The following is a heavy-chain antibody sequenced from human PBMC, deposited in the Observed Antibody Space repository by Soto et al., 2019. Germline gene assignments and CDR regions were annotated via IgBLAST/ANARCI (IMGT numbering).Heavy chain of an antibody. V-gene: IGHV1-2*04. D-gene: IGHD6-19*01. CDR2: INPNSGGT. CDR3: ARVAPPGIAVAGPYGMDV. J-gene: IGHJ6*02. CDR1: GYTFTGYY. Sequence: ASVKVSCKASGYTFTGYYMHWVRQAPGQGLEWMGWINPNSGGTNYAQKFQGWVTMTRDTSISTAYMELSSLRSEDTAVYYCARVAPPGIAVAGPYGMDVWGQGTTVTVSS.